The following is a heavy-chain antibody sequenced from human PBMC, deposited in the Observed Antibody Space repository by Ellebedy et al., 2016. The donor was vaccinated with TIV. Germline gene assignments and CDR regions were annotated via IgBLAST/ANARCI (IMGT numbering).Heavy chain of an antibody. V-gene: IGHV3-15*01. Sequence: GESLKISCAASGFTFSSYWMSWVRQAPGKGLEWVGRIKSKTDGGTTDYAAPVKGRFTISRDDSKNTLYLQMNSLKTEDTAVYYCTTDSRAVAGIGWGQGTLVTVSS. J-gene: IGHJ4*02. D-gene: IGHD6-19*01. CDR1: GFTFSSYW. CDR2: IKSKTDGGTT. CDR3: TTDSRAVAGIG.